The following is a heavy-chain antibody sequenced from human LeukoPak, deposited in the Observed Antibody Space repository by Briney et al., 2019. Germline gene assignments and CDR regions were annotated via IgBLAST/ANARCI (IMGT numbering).Heavy chain of an antibody. V-gene: IGHV3-7*01. Sequence: DSVKGRFTISRDDAKNSLYLQMNSLRAEDTAVYYCARESSEYADYVGGYWGQGTLVTVSS. D-gene: IGHD4-17*01. J-gene: IGHJ4*02. CDR3: ARESSEYADYVGGY.